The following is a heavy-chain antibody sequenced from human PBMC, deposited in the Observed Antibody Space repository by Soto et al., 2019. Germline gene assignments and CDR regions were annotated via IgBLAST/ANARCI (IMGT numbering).Heavy chain of an antibody. V-gene: IGHV4-4*07. CDR1: GDSMSTYY. J-gene: IGHJ3*01. CDR2: ISATGTT. D-gene: IGHD7-27*01. Sequence: PSETLSLTCTVSGDSMSTYYWNWIRQSAEKGLEWIGRISATGTTTYIPSLKSRITLSVDTSKNEFSLNLKFVTAADTAVYFCAIDQSGAADFWGQGTMVTVSS. CDR3: AIDQSGAADF.